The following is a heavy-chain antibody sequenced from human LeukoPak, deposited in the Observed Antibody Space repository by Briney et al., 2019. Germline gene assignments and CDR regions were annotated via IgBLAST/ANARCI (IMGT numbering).Heavy chain of an antibody. V-gene: IGHV1-18*01. CDR3: ARDKPGWSFDP. CDR1: RYTFTSYG. J-gene: IGHJ5*02. Sequence: ASVKVSCKASRYTFTSYGISWVRQTPRQGLEWMGWISAYNGNTNYAQKLQGRVTMTTDTSTSTAYMELRSLRSDDTAVYYCARDKPGWSFDPWGQGTLVTVSS. D-gene: IGHD1-1*01. CDR2: ISAYNGNT.